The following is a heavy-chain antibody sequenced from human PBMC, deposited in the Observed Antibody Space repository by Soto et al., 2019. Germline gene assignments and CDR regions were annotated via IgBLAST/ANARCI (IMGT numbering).Heavy chain of an antibody. CDR1: GFTFSSYA. V-gene: IGHV3-30-3*01. D-gene: IGHD6-19*01. J-gene: IGHJ6*02. Sequence: GGSLRLSCAASGFTFSSYAMHWVRQAPGKGLEWVAVISYDGSNKYYADSVKGRFTISRDNSKNTLYLQMNSLRAEDTAVYYCARDREPSYSSGWYALNYYYYGMDVWGQGTTVTVSS. CDR2: ISYDGSNK. CDR3: ARDREPSYSSGWYALNYYYYGMDV.